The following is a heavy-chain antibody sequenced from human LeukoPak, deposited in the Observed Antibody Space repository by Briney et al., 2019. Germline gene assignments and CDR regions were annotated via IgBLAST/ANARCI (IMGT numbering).Heavy chain of an antibody. CDR2: INYYGSP. D-gene: IGHD1-26*01. CDR1: GGSFSGYY. V-gene: IGHV4-34*01. CDR3: ARLVGIADYFDY. J-gene: IGHJ4*02. Sequence: SETLSLTCAVYGGSFSGYYWSWIRQPPGKGLEWIGSINYYGSPHYNPSLKSRVTISVDTSKNQFSLKLSSVTAADTAVYYCARLVGIADYFDYWGQGTLVTVSS.